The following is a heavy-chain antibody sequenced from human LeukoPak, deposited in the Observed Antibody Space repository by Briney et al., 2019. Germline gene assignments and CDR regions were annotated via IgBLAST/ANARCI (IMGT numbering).Heavy chain of an antibody. D-gene: IGHD3-10*01. V-gene: IGHV4-61*05. CDR2: IYYSGST. CDR1: GGSISSSSYY. J-gene: IGHJ3*02. CDR3: AAGGSGSYPYDAFDI. Sequence: SETLSLTCTVSGGSISSSSYYWGWIRQPPGKGLEWIGYIYYSGSTNYNPSLKSRVTISVDTSKNQFSLKLSSVTAADTAVYYCAAGGSGSYPYDAFDIWGQGAMVTVSS.